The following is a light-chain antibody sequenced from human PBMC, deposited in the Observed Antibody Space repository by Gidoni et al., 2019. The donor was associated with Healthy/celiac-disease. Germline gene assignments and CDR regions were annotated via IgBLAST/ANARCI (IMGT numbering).Light chain of an antibody. CDR3: QQYNSYSLT. J-gene: IGKJ4*01. CDR2: DAS. Sequence: DIQMTQSPSTLSASVGERVTITCRASKSSSSWLAWYQQKPGKAPKLLIYDASSLESGVPSRFSGSGSWTEFTITISSLQPDDFATYYCQQYNSYSLTFGGGTKVEIK. CDR1: KSSSSW. V-gene: IGKV1-5*01.